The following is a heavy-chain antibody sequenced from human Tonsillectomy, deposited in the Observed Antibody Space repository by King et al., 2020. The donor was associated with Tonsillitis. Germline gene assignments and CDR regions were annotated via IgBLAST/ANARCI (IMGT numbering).Heavy chain of an antibody. J-gene: IGHJ4*02. Sequence: QLQESGPGLVKPSETLSLTCTVSGGSISYTSNYWGWIRQPPGKGLEWIGSIYYSGSSYYNPSLKSRVTISVDTSKNQFSLRLSSVTAADTAVYYCARHEDDYGGYGVDFWGQGTLVTVSS. D-gene: IGHD4-17*01. CDR2: IYYSGSS. V-gene: IGHV4-39*01. CDR1: GGSISYTSNY. CDR3: ARHEDDYGGYGVDF.